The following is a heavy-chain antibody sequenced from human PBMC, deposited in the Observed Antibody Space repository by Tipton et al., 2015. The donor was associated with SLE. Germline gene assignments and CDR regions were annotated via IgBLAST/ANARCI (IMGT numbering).Heavy chain of an antibody. CDR2: IYYSGST. CDR3: ARVYSYGYYFDY. D-gene: IGHD5-18*01. J-gene: IGHJ4*02. V-gene: IGHV4-39*07. CDR1: GGSISSSSYY. Sequence: TLSLTCTVSGGSISSSSYYWGWIRQPPGKGLEWIGSIYYSGSTYYNPSLKSRVTISVDTSKNQFSLKLSSVTAADTAVYYCARVYSYGYYFDYWGQGTLVTVSS.